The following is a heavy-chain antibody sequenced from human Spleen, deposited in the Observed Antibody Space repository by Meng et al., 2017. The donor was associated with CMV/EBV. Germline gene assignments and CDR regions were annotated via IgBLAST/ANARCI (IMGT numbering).Heavy chain of an antibody. V-gene: IGHV3-48*04. CDR2: ISSSSTI. J-gene: IGHJ4*02. Sequence: GESLKISCAASGFTFSSYSMNWVLQAPGKGLEWVSYISSSSTIYYADSVKGRFTISRDNAKNSLYLQMNSLRAEDTAVYYCARDGLQFDYWGQGTLVTVSS. CDR1: GFTFSSYS. CDR3: ARDGLQFDY.